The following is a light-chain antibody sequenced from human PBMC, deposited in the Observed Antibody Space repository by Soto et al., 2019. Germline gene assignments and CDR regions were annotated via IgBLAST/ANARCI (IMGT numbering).Light chain of an antibody. J-gene: IGKJ1*01. CDR3: QQYTNWPSWT. V-gene: IGKV3-15*01. CDR2: GAS. CDR1: ENINTY. Sequence: EKVMTQSPATLSMSPGERATLSCRASENINTYLAWYQQKPGQAPRLLIYGASTRATGIPARFSGSGSGTEFTLTISSLQSADFAVYYCQQYTNWPSWTFGQGTKVEFK.